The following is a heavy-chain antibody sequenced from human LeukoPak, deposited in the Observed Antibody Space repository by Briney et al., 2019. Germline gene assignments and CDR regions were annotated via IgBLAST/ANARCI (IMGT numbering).Heavy chain of an antibody. CDR3: ARDSGYSRSGYFDY. Sequence: ASVKVSCKASGGTFSSYAISWVRQAPGQGLEWMGGIIPIFGTANYAQKLQGRVTITADESTSTAYMELSSLRSEDTAVYYCARDSGYSRSGYFDYWGQGTLVTVSS. CDR2: IIPIFGTA. D-gene: IGHD5-18*01. V-gene: IGHV1-69*13. CDR1: GGTFSSYA. J-gene: IGHJ4*02.